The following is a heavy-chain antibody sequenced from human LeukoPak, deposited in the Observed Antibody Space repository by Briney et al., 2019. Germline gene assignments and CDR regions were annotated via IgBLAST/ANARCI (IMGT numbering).Heavy chain of an antibody. J-gene: IGHJ4*02. Sequence: ASVKVFCKASGYTFTGYYMHWVRQAPGQGLEWMGWINPNTGGTNNAQKFQGRVTVTRDTSISTAYMELSRLRSDDTAVYYCARSLVVVAVSYDYWGQGTLVTVSS. CDR3: ARSLVVVAVSYDY. V-gene: IGHV1-2*02. D-gene: IGHD2-15*01. CDR2: INPNTGGT. CDR1: GYTFTGYY.